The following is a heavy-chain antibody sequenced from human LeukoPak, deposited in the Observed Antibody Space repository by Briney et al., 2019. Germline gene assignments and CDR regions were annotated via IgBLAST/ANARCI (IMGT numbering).Heavy chain of an antibody. D-gene: IGHD5-24*01. V-gene: IGHV3-23*01. CDR1: GFTFSSYA. CDR2: ISGSGGST. J-gene: IGHJ4*02. CDR3: AKDGDGYSIYYFDY. Sequence: GGSLRLSCAASGFTFSSYAMSWVRQAPGKGLEWVSAISGSGGSTYYADSVKGLFTISRDNSKNTLYLQMNSLRAEDTAVYYCAKDGDGYSIYYFDYWGQGTLVTVSS.